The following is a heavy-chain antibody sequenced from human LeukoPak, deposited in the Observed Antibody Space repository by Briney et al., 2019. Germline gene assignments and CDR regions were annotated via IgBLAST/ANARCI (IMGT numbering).Heavy chain of an antibody. CDR2: ISGSGGST. J-gene: IGHJ4*02. Sequence: PGGSLRLSCAASGFTFSSYAMSWVRQAPGKGLEWVSAISGSGGSTYYADSVKGRFTISRDNSKKTLYLQLNSLSAEDTAVYYCAKPRYFDWLAFDYWGQGTLVTVSS. CDR3: AKPRYFDWLAFDY. V-gene: IGHV3-23*01. CDR1: GFTFSSYA. D-gene: IGHD3-9*01.